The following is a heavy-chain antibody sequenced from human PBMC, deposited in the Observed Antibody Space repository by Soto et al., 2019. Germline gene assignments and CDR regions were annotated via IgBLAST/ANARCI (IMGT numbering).Heavy chain of an antibody. D-gene: IGHD3-22*01. CDR3: ARTYYYDSSGYYAEYFQH. Sequence: SSAVACGSFGGYYVRLIRKKQGKGLEWIGEINHSGSTNYNPSLKSRVTISVDTSKNQFSLKLSSVTAADTAVYYCARTYYYDSSGYYAEYFQHWGQGNLVTV. J-gene: IGHJ1*01. CDR1: CGSFGGYY. CDR2: INHSGST. V-gene: IGHV4-34*01.